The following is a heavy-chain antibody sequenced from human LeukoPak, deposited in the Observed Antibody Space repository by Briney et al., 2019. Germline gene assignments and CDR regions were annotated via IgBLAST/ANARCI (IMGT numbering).Heavy chain of an antibody. Sequence: PGGSLRLSCAASGFTFSIYGMHWVRQAPGKGLEWVAVIWYDGSNKYYADSVKGRFTISRDNSKNTLYLQMNSLRAEDTAVYYCAKEGGGYYDSSGYGDAFDIWGQGTMVTVSS. D-gene: IGHD3-22*01. V-gene: IGHV3-33*06. CDR1: GFTFSIYG. J-gene: IGHJ3*02. CDR2: IWYDGSNK. CDR3: AKEGGGYYDSSGYGDAFDI.